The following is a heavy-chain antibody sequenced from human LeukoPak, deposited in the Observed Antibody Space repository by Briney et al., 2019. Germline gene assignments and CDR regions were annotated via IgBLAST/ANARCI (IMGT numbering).Heavy chain of an antibody. Sequence: GGSLRLSCAASGFTVSNSYMSWVRQAPGKGLQWLSVVYSGGSTFYADPGKGRFTVSRDSSKNILYLEMNSLRAEDTVIYYCARGHEALGYWGQGTLVTVSS. CDR3: ARGHEALGY. CDR2: VYSGGST. J-gene: IGHJ4*02. D-gene: IGHD3-10*01. CDR1: GFTVSNSY. V-gene: IGHV3-53*01.